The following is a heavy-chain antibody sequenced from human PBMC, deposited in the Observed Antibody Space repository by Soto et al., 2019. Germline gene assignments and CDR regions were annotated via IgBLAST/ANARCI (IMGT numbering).Heavy chain of an antibody. V-gene: IGHV3-30*18. CDR3: AKDVKLRVSSVYYYYGMDV. CDR1: GSTLSSYE. D-gene: IGHD1-1*01. J-gene: IGHJ6*02. CDR2: ISNDGSSQ. Sequence: QVQLVESGGGVVQPGRSLRLSCAASGSTLSSYEMHWVRQAPRKGLEWVAVISNDGSSQYYADSVKGRFTISRDNSKNTLYLQMNSLSTEDTAVYFCAKDVKLRVSSVYYYYGMDVWGLGTTVTVSS.